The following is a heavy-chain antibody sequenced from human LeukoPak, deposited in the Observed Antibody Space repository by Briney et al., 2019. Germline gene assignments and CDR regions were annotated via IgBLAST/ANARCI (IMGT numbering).Heavy chain of an antibody. J-gene: IGHJ4*02. D-gene: IGHD6-19*01. CDR2: IKQDGSEK. CDR1: GFTASSYW. V-gene: IGHV3-7*01. Sequence: GGSLRLSCVASGFTASSYWMSWVRQAPGKGLEWVANIKQDGSEKYYVDSVKGRFTISRDNAKNSLYLQMNSLRAEDTAVYYCARALGYSSGCGDYWGQGTLVIVSS. CDR3: ARALGYSSGCGDY.